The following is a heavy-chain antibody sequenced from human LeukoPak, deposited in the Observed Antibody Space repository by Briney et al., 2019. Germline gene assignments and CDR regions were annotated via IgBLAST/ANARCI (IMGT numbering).Heavy chain of an antibody. CDR1: GGSISSSNW. D-gene: IGHD5-18*01. Sequence: SGTLSLTGAVSGGSISSSNWWSWVRQPPGKGLEWIGEIYHSGSTNYNPSLKSRVTISVDKSKNQFSLKLSSVTAADTAVYYCARYVDTAMVTFQFFDYWGQGTLVTVSS. J-gene: IGHJ4*02. CDR2: IYHSGST. V-gene: IGHV4-4*02. CDR3: ARYVDTAMVTFQFFDY.